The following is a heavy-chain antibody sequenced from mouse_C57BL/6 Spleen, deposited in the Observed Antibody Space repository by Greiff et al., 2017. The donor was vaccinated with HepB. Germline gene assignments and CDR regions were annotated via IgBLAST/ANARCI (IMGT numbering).Heavy chain of an antibody. Sequence: EVMLVESGGGLVQPGGSLSLSCAASGFTFTDYYMSWVRQPPGKALEWLGFIRNKANGYTTEYSASVKGRFTISRDNSQSILYLQMNALRAEDSATYYCARSIYHDYDGAMDYWGQGTSVTVSS. CDR2: IRNKANGYTT. CDR1: GFTFTDYY. V-gene: IGHV7-3*01. D-gene: IGHD2-4*01. CDR3: ARSIYHDYDGAMDY. J-gene: IGHJ4*01.